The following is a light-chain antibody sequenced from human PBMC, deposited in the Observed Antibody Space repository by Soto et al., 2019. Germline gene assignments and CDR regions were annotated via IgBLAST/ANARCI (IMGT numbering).Light chain of an antibody. Sequence: QSVLTQPPSASGTPGQRVTISCSGSSSNIRSNYVYWYQHFPGTAPKLLIFSNNQRPSGVPDRFAGSKSGTSASLAISGLRSEDEADYYCAAWNDSLSGSWVFGGGTKVTVL. J-gene: IGLJ3*02. CDR3: AAWNDSLSGSWV. CDR1: SSNIRSNY. CDR2: SNN. V-gene: IGLV1-47*02.